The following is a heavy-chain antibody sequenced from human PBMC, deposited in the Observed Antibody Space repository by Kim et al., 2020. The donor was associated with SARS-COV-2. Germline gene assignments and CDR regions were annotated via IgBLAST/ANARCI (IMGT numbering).Heavy chain of an antibody. CDR3: ARDQSPVIAAAGTDYYYYFGMDV. V-gene: IGHV4-31*03. D-gene: IGHD6-13*01. J-gene: IGHJ6*02. Sequence: SETLSLTCTVSGGSISSGGYYWSWIRQHPGKGLEWIGYIYYSGSTYYNPSLKSRVTISVDTSKNQFSLKLSSVTAADTAVYYCARDQSPVIAAAGTDYYYYFGMDVWGQGTTVTVSS. CDR1: GGSISSGGYY. CDR2: IYYSGST.